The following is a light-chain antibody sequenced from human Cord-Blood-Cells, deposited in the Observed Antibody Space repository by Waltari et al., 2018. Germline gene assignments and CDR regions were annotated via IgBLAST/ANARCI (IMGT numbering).Light chain of an antibody. V-gene: IGLV3-19*01. CDR1: SLRSYY. CDR2: GKN. CDR3: NSRDSSGNHVV. Sequence: SSELTQDPAVSVALGQTVRITCQGDSLRSYYASWYQQKPGQAPVLVSYGKNNRTSWIPDRCSCSSSGNTASLTSAGAQAEDEADYYCNSRDSSGNHVVFGGGTKLTVL. J-gene: IGLJ2*01.